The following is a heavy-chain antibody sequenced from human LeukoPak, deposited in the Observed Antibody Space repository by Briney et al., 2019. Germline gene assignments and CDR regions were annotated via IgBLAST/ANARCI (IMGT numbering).Heavy chain of an antibody. CDR3: ARGYSHDSGGWLDP. V-gene: IGHV3-30*03. D-gene: IGHD5-12*01. CDR1: GFTFSTYD. Sequence: GGSLRLSCAASGFTFSTYDIHWVRQAPGKGLEWVALTSYDGINKYYADSVKGRFTISRDNSKNTLYLQMNSLRAEDTAVYYCARGYSHDSGGWLDPWGQGTLVTVSS. J-gene: IGHJ5*02. CDR2: TSYDGINK.